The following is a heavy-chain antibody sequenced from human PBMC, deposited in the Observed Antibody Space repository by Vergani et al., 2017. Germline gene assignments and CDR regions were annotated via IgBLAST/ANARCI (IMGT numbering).Heavy chain of an antibody. D-gene: IGHD5-18*01. CDR3: ARVGRVDTIWFDP. J-gene: IGHJ5*02. V-gene: IGHV3-48*03. Sequence: EVQLLESGGGLVQPGGSLRLSCAASGFTFSSYEMNWVRQAPGKGLEWVSYISSSGSTIYYADSVKGRFTISRDNAKNSLYLQMNSLRAEDTAVYYCARVGRVDTIWFDPWGQGTLVTVSS. CDR1: GFTFSSYE. CDR2: ISSSGSTI.